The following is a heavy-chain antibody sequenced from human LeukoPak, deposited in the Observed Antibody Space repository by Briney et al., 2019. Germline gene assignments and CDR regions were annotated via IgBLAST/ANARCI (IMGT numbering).Heavy chain of an antibody. CDR2: IYTSGST. CDR3: ARGYSSYGSAFDY. V-gene: IGHV4-61*02. J-gene: IGHJ4*02. D-gene: IGHD6-13*01. Sequence: SETLSLTCTVSGGSISNYGYYWSWIRQPAGKGLEWIGRIYTSGSTNYNPSLKSRVTMSVDTSKNQFSLKLSSVTAADTAVYYCARGYSSYGSAFDYWGQGTLVTVSS. CDR1: GGSISNYGYY.